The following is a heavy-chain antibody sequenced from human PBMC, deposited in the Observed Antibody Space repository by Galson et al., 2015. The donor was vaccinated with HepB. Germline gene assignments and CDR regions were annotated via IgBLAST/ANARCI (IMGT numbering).Heavy chain of an antibody. V-gene: IGHV3-30*18. CDR2: VSEDGAEK. CDR3: VKDVAIVKYSFEY. D-gene: IGHD2-15*01. J-gene: IGHJ4*02. CDR1: GFTFDCCG. Sequence: SLRLSCAASGFTFDCCGIHWVRQSPDKGLEWLATVSEDGAEKYYTDSVKGRFTISRDFSKNTVFLQMDSLRPEDAAVYYCVKDVAIVKYSFEYWGQGTLVSVSS.